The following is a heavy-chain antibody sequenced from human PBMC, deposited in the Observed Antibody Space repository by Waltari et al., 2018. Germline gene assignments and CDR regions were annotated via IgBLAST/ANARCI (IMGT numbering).Heavy chain of an antibody. J-gene: IGHJ4*02. CDR1: GFTFSSYG. CDR2: IWYDGSNN. CDR3: AKNSIRSIAARPDY. D-gene: IGHD6-6*01. V-gene: IGHV3-33*06. Sequence: QVQLVESGGGVVQPGRSLRLSCAASGFTFSSYGMHWVRQAPGKGLVWVAGIWYDGSNNYYSDSVKVRFTISRDNSKNTLYLQMNSLRAEDTAVYYCAKNSIRSIAARPDYWGQGTLVTVSS.